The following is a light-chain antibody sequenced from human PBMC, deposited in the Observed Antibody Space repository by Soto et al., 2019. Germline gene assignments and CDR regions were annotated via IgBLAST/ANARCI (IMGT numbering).Light chain of an antibody. Sequence: EIVLTQSPGTLPLSPGERVTLSCRASQSVSSNYLAWFQQKPGQAPRLLIYGASSRATGIPDRFSGSGSGTDFTLTISRLEPEDFAVYYCQQYGSSRTFGQGTKVDIK. CDR3: QQYGSSRT. J-gene: IGKJ1*01. V-gene: IGKV3-20*01. CDR2: GAS. CDR1: QSVSSNY.